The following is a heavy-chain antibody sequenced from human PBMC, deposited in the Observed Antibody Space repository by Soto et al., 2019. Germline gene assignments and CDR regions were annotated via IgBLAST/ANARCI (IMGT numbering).Heavy chain of an antibody. V-gene: IGHV1-18*01. Sequence: ASVKVSCKASGYTFTSYGISWVRQAPGQGLEWMGWISAYNGNTNYAQKLQGRVTKTTATSTTTAYSELRSLRSDDTAVYYCASESVMYCSSTSCYGYYYYYGMDVWGQGTTVTVSS. CDR1: GYTFTSYG. CDR3: ASESVMYCSSTSCYGYYYYYGMDV. J-gene: IGHJ6*02. CDR2: ISAYNGNT. D-gene: IGHD2-2*01.